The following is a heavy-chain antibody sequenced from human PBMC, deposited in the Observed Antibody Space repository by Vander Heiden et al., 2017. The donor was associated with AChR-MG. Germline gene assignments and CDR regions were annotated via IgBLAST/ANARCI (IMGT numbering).Heavy chain of an antibody. Sequence: EVQLVESGGGLVQPGGSLRLSCAASGFRCGSYWMGWVRQAPGKGLEWVANIKQDGSENYYVDSVKGRFTISRDNARNSLYLQMNSLRAEDTAVYYCARDPTTVTTNGYWGQGTLVTVAS. V-gene: IGHV3-7*01. J-gene: IGHJ4*02. CDR2: IKQDGSEN. CDR3: ARDPTTVTTNGY. CDR1: GFRCGSYW. D-gene: IGHD4-17*01.